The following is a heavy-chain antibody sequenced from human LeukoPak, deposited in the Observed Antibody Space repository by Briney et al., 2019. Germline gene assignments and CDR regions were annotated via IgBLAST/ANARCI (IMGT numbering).Heavy chain of an antibody. CDR2: IYHSGTT. D-gene: IGHD3-22*01. Sequence: SETLSLTCVVSGGFISSGDGSWTWIRQPPGKGLEWIGYIYHSGTTNYNPSLKSRVSISVDTSKNQFSLKLSSVTAADTAVYYCARGPARNYYDKRNGHAFDIWGQGTMVTVSS. CDR1: GGFISSGDGS. V-gene: IGHV4-30-2*01. J-gene: IGHJ3*02. CDR3: ARGPARNYYDKRNGHAFDI.